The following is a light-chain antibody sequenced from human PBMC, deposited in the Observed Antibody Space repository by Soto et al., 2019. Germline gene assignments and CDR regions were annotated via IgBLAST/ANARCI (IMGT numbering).Light chain of an antibody. V-gene: IGLV2-18*02. Sequence: QSALTQPPSLSGSPGQSVTISLPGTRSGVGSYNRVSWYQQPPGTAPKVMIYEVTNRPSGVPDRFSGSKSGNTASLTISGLQAEDEADYYCCSYRSGNTYVFRSGTKVTVL. CDR3: CSYRSGNTYV. CDR1: RSGVGSYNR. CDR2: EVT. J-gene: IGLJ1*01.